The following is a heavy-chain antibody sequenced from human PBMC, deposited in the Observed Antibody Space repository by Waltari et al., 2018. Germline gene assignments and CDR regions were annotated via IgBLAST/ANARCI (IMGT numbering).Heavy chain of an antibody. J-gene: IGHJ5*02. CDR1: GFTFSSYW. Sequence: EVQLVESGGGLVQPGGSLRLSCAASGFTFSSYWMHWVRQAPGKGLVWVTRINSDGSSTFYADSVKGRFTISRDNAKNTLWLQMSSLRAEDTAIYYCARGTYYYDKGWFDPWGQGTLVTVSS. D-gene: IGHD3-22*01. V-gene: IGHV3-74*01. CDR2: INSDGSST. CDR3: ARGTYYYDKGWFDP.